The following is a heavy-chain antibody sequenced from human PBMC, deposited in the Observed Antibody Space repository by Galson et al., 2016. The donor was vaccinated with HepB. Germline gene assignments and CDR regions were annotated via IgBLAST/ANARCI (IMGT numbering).Heavy chain of an antibody. V-gene: IGHV3-33*03. CDR1: GFTFSSYG. Sequence: SLRLSCAASGFTFSSYGVHWVRQAPGKGLEWVAVIWYDGSSKYYAGSVKGRFIISRDNSKNTLYLQMNSLRGEDTAVYYCAKDRLEGRMHYYYYAMDVWGQGTAVTVSS. J-gene: IGHJ6*02. CDR3: AKDRLEGRMHYYYYAMDV. CDR2: IWYDGSSK. D-gene: IGHD3-16*01.